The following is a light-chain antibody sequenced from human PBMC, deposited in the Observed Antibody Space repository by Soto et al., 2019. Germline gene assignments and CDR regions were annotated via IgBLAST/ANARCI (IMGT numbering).Light chain of an antibody. CDR2: DTS. J-gene: IGKJ2*01. V-gene: IGKV3-11*01. Sequence: EIVLTQSPATLSLSPGERATLSCRASQSVSRHLAWYQQKPGQAPRLLIYDTSNRDTGIPARFSGSGSGTDFTLTISSLETEDSAVYYCQQRSYWPRNTFGQGTKLEIK. CDR1: QSVSRH. CDR3: QQRSYWPRNT.